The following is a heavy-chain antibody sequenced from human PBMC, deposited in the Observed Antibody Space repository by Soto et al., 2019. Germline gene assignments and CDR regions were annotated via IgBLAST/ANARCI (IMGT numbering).Heavy chain of an antibody. D-gene: IGHD2-15*01. Sequence: SETLSLTCRISGGSISSYYWNWIRQAPGKGLEWIGYMYYGGRTNYNPSLKSRVTISVDTSKMQVSLKLSSVTAADTAVYFCARGTPSPLIVRSSRGPWFDPWGQGTLVTVSS. CDR2: MYYGGRT. J-gene: IGHJ5*02. CDR3: ARGTPSPLIVRSSRGPWFDP. CDR1: GGSISSYY. V-gene: IGHV4-59*08.